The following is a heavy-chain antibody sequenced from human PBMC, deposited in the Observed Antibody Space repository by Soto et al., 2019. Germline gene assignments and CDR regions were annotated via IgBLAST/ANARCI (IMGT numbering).Heavy chain of an antibody. Sequence: SETLSLTCTVSGGSISSGGYYWSWIRQHPGKGLEWIGYIYYSGSTYYNPSLKSRVTISVDTSKNQFSLKLSSVTAADTAVYYCARGLDYGGKSWFDPWGQGTLVTVSS. CDR3: ARGLDYGGKSWFDP. V-gene: IGHV4-31*03. J-gene: IGHJ5*02. CDR1: GGSISSGGYY. D-gene: IGHD4-17*01. CDR2: IYYSGST.